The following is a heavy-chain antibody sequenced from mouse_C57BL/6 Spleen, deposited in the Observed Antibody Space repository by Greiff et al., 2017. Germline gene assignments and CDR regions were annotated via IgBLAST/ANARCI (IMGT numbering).Heavy chain of an antibody. J-gene: IGHJ4*01. CDR2: IYPGDGDT. D-gene: IGHD3-2*02. CDR3: ALDSSGPYYYAMDY. Sequence: QVQLQQSGPELVKPGASVKISCKASGYAFSSSWMNWVKQRPGKGLEWIGRIYPGDGDTNYNGKFKGKATLTADKSSSTVYMQLSSLTSEDSAVYFCALDSSGPYYYAMDYWGQGTSVTVSS. CDR1: GYAFSSSW. V-gene: IGHV1-82*01.